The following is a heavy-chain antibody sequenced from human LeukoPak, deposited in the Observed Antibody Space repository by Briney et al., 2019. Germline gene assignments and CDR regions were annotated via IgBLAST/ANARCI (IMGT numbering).Heavy chain of an antibody. J-gene: IGHJ4*02. V-gene: IGHV4-59*01. Sequence: SETLSLTCTVSGGSISSYYWSWIRQPPGKGREWIGYIYYSGSTNYNPSLKSRVTISVDTSKNQFSLKLSSVTAADTAVYYCARGKIWTGWYFAYWGQGTLVTVSA. CDR2: IYYSGST. CDR1: GGSISSYY. D-gene: IGHD1-1*01. CDR3: ARGKIWTGWYFAY.